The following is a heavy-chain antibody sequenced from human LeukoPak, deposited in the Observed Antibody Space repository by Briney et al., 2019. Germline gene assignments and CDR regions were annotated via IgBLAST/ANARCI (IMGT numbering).Heavy chain of an antibody. J-gene: IGHJ4*02. D-gene: IGHD3-22*01. CDR1: GFTFSSYS. CDR3: AKDMVETYYYDSSGYYLDY. V-gene: IGHV3-21*04. CDR2: ISSSSSYI. Sequence: GGSLRLSCAASGFTFSSYSMNWVRQAPGKGLEWVSSISSSSSYIYYADSVKGRFTISRDNSKNSLYLQMNSLRTEDTALYYCAKDMVETYYYDSSGYYLDYWGQGTLVTVSS.